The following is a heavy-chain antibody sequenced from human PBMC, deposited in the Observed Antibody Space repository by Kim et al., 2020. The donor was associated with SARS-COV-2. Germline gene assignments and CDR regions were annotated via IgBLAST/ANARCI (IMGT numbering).Heavy chain of an antibody. CDR3: ARDSIDSSGYPDGFDI. D-gene: IGHD3-22*01. CDR1: GFTFSSYG. CDR2: IWHDGSNN. J-gene: IGHJ3*02. V-gene: IGHV3-33*01. Sequence: GGSLRLSCAASGFTFSSYGMHWVRQAPGKGLEWVAVIWHDGSNNYYVDSVKGRFTISRDNSKNTLYLQMNSLRAEDTAVYYCARDSIDSSGYPDGFDIWGQGTMVTVSS.